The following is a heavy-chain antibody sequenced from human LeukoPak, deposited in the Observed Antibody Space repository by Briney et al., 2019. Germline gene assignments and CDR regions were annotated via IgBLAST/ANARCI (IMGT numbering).Heavy chain of an antibody. CDR2: ISGSGGST. CDR3: AKEQWLVPEGFDY. V-gene: IGHV3-23*01. D-gene: IGHD6-19*01. CDR1: GFTFSSYA. Sequence: GGSLRLSCAASGFTFSSYAMSWVRQAPGKGLEWVSAISGSGGSTYYADSVKGRFTISRDNSKNTLYPQMSSLRAEDTAVYYCAKEQWLVPEGFDYWGQGTLVTVSS. J-gene: IGHJ4*02.